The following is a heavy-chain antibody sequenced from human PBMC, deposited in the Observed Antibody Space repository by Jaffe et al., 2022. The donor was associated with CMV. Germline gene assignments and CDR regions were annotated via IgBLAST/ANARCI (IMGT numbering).Heavy chain of an antibody. D-gene: IGHD2-21*02. CDR1: GFFVSGNY. V-gene: IGHV3-53*02. CDR2: IYRGENT. J-gene: IGHJ6*03. Sequence: EVQLVETGGGLIQPGGSLRLSCAPSGFFVSGNYMSWVRQAPGKGLEWVSVIYRGENTHYADSVKGRFTISRDNSKNTLNLQMNSLRAEDTAVYYCARVGSGDGRRLDHYYYYMDVWGKGTTVTVSS. CDR3: ARVGSGDGRRLDHYYYYMDV.